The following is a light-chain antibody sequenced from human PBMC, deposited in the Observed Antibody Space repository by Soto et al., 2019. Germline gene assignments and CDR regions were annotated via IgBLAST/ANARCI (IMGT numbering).Light chain of an antibody. J-gene: IGKJ2*01. CDR3: QQRGTWPPT. CDR1: QSVTFY. CDR2: DTS. Sequence: EIVLTQSPATLSLSPGQRATLSCRASQSVTFYLAWYQQKPGRAPRLLIYDTSNRATGIPARFSGSGSGTEFTLTISSLEPGDFAVYYCQQRGTWPPTFGQGTKLEIK. V-gene: IGKV3-11*01.